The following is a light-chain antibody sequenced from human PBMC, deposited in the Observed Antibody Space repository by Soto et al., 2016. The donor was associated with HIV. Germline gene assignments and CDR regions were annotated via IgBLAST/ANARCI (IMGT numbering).Light chain of an antibody. CDR1: NIGSKS. CDR2: DDN. Sequence: SYELSQPPSVSVAPGKTATIACGGNNIGSKSVHWYQQKPGQAPVLVVYDDNDRPSGIPERFSGSNSGDTATLTINRVEAGDEADYYCQMWDTSSDHPVLFGGGTKLDRP. J-gene: IGLJ2*01. CDR3: QMWDTSSDHPVL. V-gene: IGLV3-21*03.